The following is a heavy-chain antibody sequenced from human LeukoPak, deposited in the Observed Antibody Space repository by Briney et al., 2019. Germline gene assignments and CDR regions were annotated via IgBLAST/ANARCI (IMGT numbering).Heavy chain of an antibody. CDR1: GYTFTSYG. CDR3: ARDPCSSTSCYEVYYYGTDV. Sequence: ASVKVSCKASGYTFTSYGISWVRQAPGQGLEWMGWISAYNGNTNYAQKLQGRVTMTTDTSTSTAYMELRSLRSDDTAVYYCARDPCSSTSCYEVYYYGTDVWGQGTTVTVSS. CDR2: ISAYNGNT. D-gene: IGHD2-2*01. J-gene: IGHJ6*02. V-gene: IGHV1-18*01.